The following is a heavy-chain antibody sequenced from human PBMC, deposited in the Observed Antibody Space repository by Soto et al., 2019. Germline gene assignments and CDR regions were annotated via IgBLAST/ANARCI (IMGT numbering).Heavy chain of an antibody. J-gene: IGHJ6*02. D-gene: IGHD3-10*01. CDR1: GFTFSNYA. CDR3: AKRACYGSGIPNYYGMDV. V-gene: IGHV3-23*01. Sequence: EVHLLESGGGLVQPGGSLRLSCAASGFTFSNYAMTWVRQAPGKGLEWVSVISGTGGGTNNADSAKGRFTTSRDNSKNTLYLQMNSLIAEDTAVYYCAKRACYGSGIPNYYGMDVWGQGTVVTVSS. CDR2: ISGTGGGT.